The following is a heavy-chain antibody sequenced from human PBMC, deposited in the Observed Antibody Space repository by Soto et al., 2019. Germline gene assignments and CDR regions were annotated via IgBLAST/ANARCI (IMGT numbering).Heavy chain of an antibody. CDR3: ARCRVGEGDSYGRRDNWFEP. CDR1: GFTFSNYD. V-gene: IGHV3-13*01. Sequence: QLGGYLRLSCAASGFTFSNYDMHWVRQAPGKGLEWVSAIGTPGDTYYPGSVKGRFTVSRENAKNSLYLQMNSLRAGDTAVYYCARCRVGEGDSYGRRDNWFEPCVNGT. J-gene: IGHJ5*02. D-gene: IGHD5-18*01. CDR2: IGTPGDT.